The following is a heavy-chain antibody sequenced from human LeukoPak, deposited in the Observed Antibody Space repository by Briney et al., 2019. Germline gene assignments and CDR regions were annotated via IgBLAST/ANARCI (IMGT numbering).Heavy chain of an antibody. CDR2: ISYDGSNK. V-gene: IGHV3-30-3*01. CDR3: AAHPLNSSGWYPANWFDP. J-gene: IGHJ5*02. D-gene: IGHD6-19*01. CDR1: GFTFSSYA. Sequence: GRSLRLSCAASGFTFSSYAMHWVRQAPGKGLEWVAVISYDGSNKYYADSVKGRFTISRDNSKNTLYLQMNSLRAGDTAVYYCAAHPLNSSGWYPANWFDPWGQGTLVTVSS.